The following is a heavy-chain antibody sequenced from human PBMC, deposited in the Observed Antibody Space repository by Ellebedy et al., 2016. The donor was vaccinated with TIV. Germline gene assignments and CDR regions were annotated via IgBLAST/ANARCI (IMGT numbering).Heavy chain of an antibody. CDR1: GYTFTGYY. J-gene: IGHJ4*02. Sequence: ASVKVSXXASGYTFTGYYMHWVRQAPGQGLEWMGWINPNSGNTNYAQKFHGRVTMTTDTSTSTAYMELRSLRSDDTAVYYCARGDSRGLDYWGQGTQVTVSS. D-gene: IGHD6-19*01. CDR2: INPNSGNT. V-gene: IGHV1-2*02. CDR3: ARGDSRGLDY.